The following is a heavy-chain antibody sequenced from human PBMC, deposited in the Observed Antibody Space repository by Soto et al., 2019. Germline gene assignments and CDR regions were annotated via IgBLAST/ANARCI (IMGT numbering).Heavy chain of an antibody. D-gene: IGHD2-15*01. Sequence: GGSLRLSCAASGFTFSSYGMHWVRQAPGKGLEWVAVISYDGSNKYYADSVKGRFTISRDNSKNTLYLQMNSLRAEDTAVYYCAKDSALERYCSGGSCQNYYMDVWGKGTTVTV. J-gene: IGHJ6*03. V-gene: IGHV3-30*18. CDR2: ISYDGSNK. CDR1: GFTFSSYG. CDR3: AKDSALERYCSGGSCQNYYMDV.